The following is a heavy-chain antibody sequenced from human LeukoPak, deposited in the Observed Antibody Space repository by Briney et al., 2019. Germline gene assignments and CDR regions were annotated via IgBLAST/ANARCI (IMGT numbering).Heavy chain of an antibody. CDR1: GFTFSSYS. CDR3: AKVAGIGYYDSSGYYSRAPLFDY. V-gene: IGHV3-21*04. J-gene: IGHJ4*02. CDR2: ISSSSSYI. Sequence: GGSLRLSCAASGFTFSSYSMNWVRQAPGKGLEWVSSISSSSSYIYYADSVKGRFTISRDNSKNTLYLQMNSLRAEDTAVYYCAKVAGIGYYDSSGYYSRAPLFDYWGQGTLVTVSS. D-gene: IGHD3-22*01.